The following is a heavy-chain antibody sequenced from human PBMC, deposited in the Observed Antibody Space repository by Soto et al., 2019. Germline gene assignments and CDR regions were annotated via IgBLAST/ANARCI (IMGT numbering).Heavy chain of an antibody. CDR3: AGSGLDTAMVTQYDAFDI. J-gene: IGHJ3*02. Sequence: SETLSLTCTVSGGSISSSSYYWGWIRQPPGKGLEWIGSIYYSGSTYYNPSLKSRVTISVDTSKNQFSLKLSSVTAADTAVYYCAGSGLDTAMVTQYDAFDIWGQGTMVTVSS. CDR1: GGSISSSSYY. V-gene: IGHV4-39*01. D-gene: IGHD5-18*01. CDR2: IYYSGST.